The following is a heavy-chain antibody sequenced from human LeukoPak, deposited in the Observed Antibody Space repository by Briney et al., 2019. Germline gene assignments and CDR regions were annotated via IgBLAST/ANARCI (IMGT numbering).Heavy chain of an antibody. CDR1: GFTFSSYS. V-gene: IGHV3-21*01. J-gene: IGHJ4*02. CDR3: ASPYYYDSSGGGY. CDR2: ISSSSSYI. Sequence: GGSLRLSCAASGFTFSSYSMNWVRQAPGKGLEWVSSISSSSSYIYYADSVKGRFTISRDNAKNSLYPQMNSLRAEDTAVYYCASPYYYDSSGGGYWGQGTLVTVSS. D-gene: IGHD3-22*01.